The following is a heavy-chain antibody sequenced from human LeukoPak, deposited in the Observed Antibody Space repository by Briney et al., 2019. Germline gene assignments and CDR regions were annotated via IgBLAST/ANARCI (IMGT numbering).Heavy chain of an antibody. CDR2: IIPIFGTA. CDR3: ASRTPSGIAVAGSIDY. J-gene: IGHJ4*02. Sequence: AVKVSCQACGGTFSSYAISWVRQAPGQGLEWMGRIIPIFGTANYAQKFQGRVTITADKSTSTAYMELSSLRSEDTAVYYCASRTPSGIAVAGSIDYWGQGTLVTVSS. D-gene: IGHD6-19*01. V-gene: IGHV1-69*06. CDR1: GGTFSSYA.